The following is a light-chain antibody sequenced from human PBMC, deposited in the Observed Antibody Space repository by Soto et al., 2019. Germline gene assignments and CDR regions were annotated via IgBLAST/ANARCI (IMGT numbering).Light chain of an antibody. CDR2: GNS. Sequence: SVLTQPPSVSGAPGQRVTISCTGSSSNIGAGYDVHWYQQLPGTAPKLLIYGNSNRPSGVPDRFSGSKSGTSASLAITGLQAEDEADYYCQSYDSSLSGYVFGTGNKATV. CDR1: SSNIGAGYD. J-gene: IGLJ1*01. V-gene: IGLV1-40*01. CDR3: QSYDSSLSGYV.